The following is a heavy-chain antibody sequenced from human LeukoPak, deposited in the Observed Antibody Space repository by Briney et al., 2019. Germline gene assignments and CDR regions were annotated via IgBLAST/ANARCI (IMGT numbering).Heavy chain of an antibody. CDR3: ARSSAVDFFDY. V-gene: IGHV5-51*01. J-gene: IGHJ4*02. Sequence: GESLEISLKGSGCRFTSYWIGWGRPVPGKGLGWMGIIYPGASDTRYSPSFQGQVTISADKSISTAYLQWSSLKASDTAMYYCARSSAVDFFDYWGQGTLVTVSS. CDR1: GCRFTSYW. CDR2: IYPGASDT. D-gene: IGHD2-2*01.